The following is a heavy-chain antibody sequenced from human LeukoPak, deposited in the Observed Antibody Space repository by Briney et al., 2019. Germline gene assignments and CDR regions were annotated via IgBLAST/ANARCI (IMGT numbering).Heavy chain of an antibody. Sequence: GGSLRLSCAASGFTFSSYSMNWVRQAPGKGLEWVSSISSSSSYIYYADSVKGRFTISRDNAKNSLYLQMNSLRAEDTAVYYCARDYFGSGSYLYFYMDVWGKGTTVTISS. CDR1: GFTFSSYS. CDR2: ISSSSSYI. V-gene: IGHV3-21*04. CDR3: ARDYFGSGSYLYFYMDV. D-gene: IGHD3-10*01. J-gene: IGHJ6*03.